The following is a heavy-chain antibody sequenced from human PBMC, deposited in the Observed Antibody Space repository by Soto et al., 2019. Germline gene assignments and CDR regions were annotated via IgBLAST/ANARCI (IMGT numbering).Heavy chain of an antibody. J-gene: IGHJ5*02. D-gene: IGHD6-13*01. CDR1: GGSISSYY. CDR2: IYYSGST. Sequence: TSETLSLTCTVSGGSISSYYWSWIRQPPGKGLEWIGYIYYSGSTNYNPSLKSRVTISVDTSKNQFSLKLSSMTAADTAVYYCAGQTEYSSSWYSRGAGSWFDPWGQGTLVTVSS. V-gene: IGHV4-59*08. CDR3: AGQTEYSSSWYSRGAGSWFDP.